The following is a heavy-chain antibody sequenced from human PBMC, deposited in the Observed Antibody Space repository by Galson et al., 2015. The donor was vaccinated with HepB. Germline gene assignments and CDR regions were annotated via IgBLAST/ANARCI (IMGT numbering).Heavy chain of an antibody. CDR3: ARGGSAYYFDY. D-gene: IGHD1-26*01. J-gene: IGHJ4*02. CDR2: INSDESST. CDR1: GFTFSSYW. V-gene: IGHV3-74*01. Sequence: SLRLSCAASGFTFSSYWMHWVRQAPGKGLVWVSRINSDESSTSYADSVKGRFTISRDNAKNTLYLQMNSLRAEDTAVYYCARGGSAYYFDYWGQGTLVTVSS.